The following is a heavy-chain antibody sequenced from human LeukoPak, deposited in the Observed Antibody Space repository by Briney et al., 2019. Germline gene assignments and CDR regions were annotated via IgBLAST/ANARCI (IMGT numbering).Heavy chain of an antibody. J-gene: IGHJ4*02. Sequence: SETLSLTCTVSGGSISSYYWSWIRQPAGKGLEWIGRIYTSGSTNYNPSLKSRVTMSVDSSKIQFSLKLSSVTAADTAVYYCARDKPYYYGSGSFQYYFDYWGQGTLVTVSS. CDR2: IYTSGST. CDR1: GGSISSYY. CDR3: ARDKPYYYGSGSFQYYFDY. D-gene: IGHD3-10*01. V-gene: IGHV4-4*07.